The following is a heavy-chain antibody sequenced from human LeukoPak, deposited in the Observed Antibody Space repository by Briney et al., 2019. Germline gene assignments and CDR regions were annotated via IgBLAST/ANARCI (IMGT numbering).Heavy chain of an antibody. CDR3: AKDKWLLYCLDY. CDR2: ISYDGSNK. CDR1: GFTFSSYG. Sequence: GGSLRLSCAASGFTFSSYGMHWVRQAPGKGLEWVAVISYDGSNKYYAGSVKGRFTISRDNSKNTLYLQMNSLRAEDTAVYYCAKDKWLLYCLDYWGQGTLVTVSS. J-gene: IGHJ4*02. D-gene: IGHD3-3*01. V-gene: IGHV3-30*18.